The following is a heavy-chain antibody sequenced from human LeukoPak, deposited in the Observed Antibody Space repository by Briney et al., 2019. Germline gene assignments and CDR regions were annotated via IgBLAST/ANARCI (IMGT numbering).Heavy chain of an antibody. CDR2: INPNSGGT. D-gene: IGHD3-3*01. CDR1: GYTFTGYY. Sequence: GASVKVSCKASGYTFTGYYMHWVRQAPGQGLEWMGWINPNSGGTNYAQKFQGRVTMTRDTSISTAYMELSRLRSDDTAVYYCARNGIDFWSEHSGGWFDPWGQGTLVTVSS. CDR3: ARNGIDFWSEHSGGWFDP. J-gene: IGHJ5*02. V-gene: IGHV1-2*02.